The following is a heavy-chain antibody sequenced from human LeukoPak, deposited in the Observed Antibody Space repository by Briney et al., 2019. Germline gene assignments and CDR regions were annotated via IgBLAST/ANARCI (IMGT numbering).Heavy chain of an antibody. CDR2: IYTSGST. Sequence: KASETLSLTCTVSGGSISSGSYYWSWIRQPAGKGLEWIGRIYTSGSTNYNPSLKSRVTISVDTSKNQFSLKLSSVTAADTAVYYCARARYNWNGNWFDPWGQGTLVTVSS. V-gene: IGHV4-61*02. D-gene: IGHD1-1*01. CDR1: GGSISSGSYY. J-gene: IGHJ5*02. CDR3: ARARYNWNGNWFDP.